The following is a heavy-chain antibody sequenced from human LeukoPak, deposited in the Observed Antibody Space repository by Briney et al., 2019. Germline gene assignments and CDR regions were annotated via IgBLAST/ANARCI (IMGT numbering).Heavy chain of an antibody. CDR3: ARDYKWNYCIDY. J-gene: IGHJ4*02. V-gene: IGHV3-30*04. D-gene: IGHD1-7*01. CDR1: GFTFDDYA. CDR2: ISDNGRDK. Sequence: GRSLRLSCAASGFTFDDYAMHWVRQAPGKGLEWVTYISDNGRDKFYADSVKGRFTISRDDSKNTIYLQLNSLRAEDTAVYYCARDYKWNYCIDYRGQGTLVTVSS.